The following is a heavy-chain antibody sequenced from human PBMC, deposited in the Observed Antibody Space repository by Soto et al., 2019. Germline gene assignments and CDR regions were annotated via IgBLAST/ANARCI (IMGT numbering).Heavy chain of an antibody. Sequence: GGSLRLSCAASGFTFSSYAMHWVRQAPGKGLEWVAVISYDGSNKYYADSVKGRFTISRDNSKNTLYLQMNSLRAEDTAVYYCARCPSYSGRWTHVDYWGQGTLVTVSS. CDR1: GFTFSSYA. CDR3: ARCPSYSGRWTHVDY. J-gene: IGHJ4*02. D-gene: IGHD1-26*01. CDR2: ISYDGSNK. V-gene: IGHV3-30-3*01.